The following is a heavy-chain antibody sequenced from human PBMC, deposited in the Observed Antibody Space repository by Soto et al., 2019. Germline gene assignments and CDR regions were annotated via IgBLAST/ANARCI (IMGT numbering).Heavy chain of an antibody. V-gene: IGHV1-18*01. CDR2: ISAYNGNT. CDR3: AREEAYYYYYYMDV. Sequence: ASVKVSCEASGYTFASYGRSWVRQAPGQGLEWMGWISAYNGNTNYAQKLQGRVTMTTDTSTSTAYMELRSLRSDDTAVYYCAREEAYYYYYYMDVWGKGTTVTVSS. CDR1: GYTFASYG. J-gene: IGHJ6*03.